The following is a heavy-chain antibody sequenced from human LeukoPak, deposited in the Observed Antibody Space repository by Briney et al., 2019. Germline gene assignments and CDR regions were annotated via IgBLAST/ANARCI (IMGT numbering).Heavy chain of an antibody. J-gene: IGHJ4*02. V-gene: IGHV7-4-1*02. CDR3: ARVVRGSSVYRYYFDY. CDR1: GYTFTSYA. Sequence: ASVKVSCKASGYTFTSYAMNWVRQAPGQGLEWMGWINTNTGNPTYAQGFTGRFVFSLDTSASTAYLQISSLKAEDIAVYYCARVVRGSSVYRYYFDYWGQGTLVTVSS. D-gene: IGHD3-22*01. CDR2: INTNTGNP.